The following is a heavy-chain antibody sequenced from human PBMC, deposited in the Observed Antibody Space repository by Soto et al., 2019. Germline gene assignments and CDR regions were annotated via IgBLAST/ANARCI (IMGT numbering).Heavy chain of an antibody. V-gene: IGHV3-48*03. CDR3: ARDSTVTEGGFDY. CDR1: GLTICIYE. D-gene: IGHD4-17*01. J-gene: IGHJ4*02. CDR2: ICSSGSTI. Sequence: GGSLRLSCAASGLTICIYEMNWFRHASGNGLEWVLYICSSGSTIYYADSVKGRFTISRDNVKNSLYLQMNCLRADDTAVYYCARDSTVTEGGFDYWGQGTLVTGS.